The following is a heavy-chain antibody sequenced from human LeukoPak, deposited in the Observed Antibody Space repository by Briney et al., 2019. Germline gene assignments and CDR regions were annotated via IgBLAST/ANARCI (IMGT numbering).Heavy chain of an antibody. J-gene: IGHJ4*02. CDR1: GYTFTSYG. Sequence: SVKVSCKASGYTFTSYGISWVRQAPGQGLEWMGGIIPIFGTANYAQKFQGRVTITADESTSTAYMELSSLRSEDTAVYYCVRDSMGIAVAGYFDYWGQGALVTVSS. V-gene: IGHV1-69*13. D-gene: IGHD6-19*01. CDR2: IIPIFGTA. CDR3: VRDSMGIAVAGYFDY.